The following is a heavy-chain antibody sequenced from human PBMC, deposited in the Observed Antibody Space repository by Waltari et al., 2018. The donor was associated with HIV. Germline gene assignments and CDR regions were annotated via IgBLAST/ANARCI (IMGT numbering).Heavy chain of an antibody. CDR1: EFTFNIHG. CDR3: GKDPSSWTRADS. J-gene: IGHJ4*02. CDR2: ISGSGDNT. Sequence: EVQLLESGGGLVQPGGSLRLSCASSEFTFNIHGMIWVRQAPGRGLEWVSTISGSGDNTHYADSVKGQFTISRDNSKNTMYLQMNSLRAEDTAVYFCGKDPSSWTRADSWGQGTLVTVSS. D-gene: IGHD6-13*01. V-gene: IGHV3-23*01.